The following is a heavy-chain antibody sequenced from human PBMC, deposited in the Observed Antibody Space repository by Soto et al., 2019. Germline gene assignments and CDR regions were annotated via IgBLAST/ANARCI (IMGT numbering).Heavy chain of an antibody. D-gene: IGHD3-10*01. V-gene: IGHV1-18*01. CDR3: ARDPQINLVRGVISDFYRWFDP. CDR1: GYTFNTFG. CDR2: ISTYSGNT. Sequence: QVQLVQSGAEVKSHGASVTVSCRASGYTFNTFGINWVRQAPGQGLEWMGWISTYSGNTIYAQKVQGRVTITTDTSATTDCMVLRSLRSDDTAVYYCARDPQINLVRGVISDFYRWFDPLGQGTLVSVSS. J-gene: IGHJ5*02.